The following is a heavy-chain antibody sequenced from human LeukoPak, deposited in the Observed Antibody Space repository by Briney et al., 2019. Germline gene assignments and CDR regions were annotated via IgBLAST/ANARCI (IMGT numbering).Heavy chain of an antibody. V-gene: IGHV3-30*02. CDR2: IRYDGSNK. CDR1: EFTCSSYG. Sequence: GGSMRLSXAASEFTCSSYGMHWGRQAPGKGLEWVAFIRYDGSNKYYADSVKGRFTISRDNSKNTLYLQMNSLRAEDTAVYYCAKDRSAYYYDSSGPKDYWGQGTLATVSS. J-gene: IGHJ4*02. CDR3: AKDRSAYYYDSSGPKDY. D-gene: IGHD3-22*01.